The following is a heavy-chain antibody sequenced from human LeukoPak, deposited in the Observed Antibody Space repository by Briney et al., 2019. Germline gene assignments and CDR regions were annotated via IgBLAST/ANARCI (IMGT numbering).Heavy chain of an antibody. Sequence: PGGSLRLSCAASGFTFSSYWMSWVRQAPGKGLEWVANIKQDGSEKYYVDSVKGRFTISRDNAKNSLYLQMNSLRAEDTAVYYCARVRCSTSCYWYSSSWYSDYWGQGTLVTVSS. V-gene: IGHV3-7*01. D-gene: IGHD2-2*01. CDR3: ARVRCSTSCYWYSSSWYSDY. J-gene: IGHJ4*02. CDR1: GFTFSSYW. CDR2: IKQDGSEK.